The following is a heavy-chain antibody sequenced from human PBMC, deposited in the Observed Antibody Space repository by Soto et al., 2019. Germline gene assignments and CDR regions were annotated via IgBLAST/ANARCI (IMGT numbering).Heavy chain of an antibody. CDR3: ARDARNADYDY. J-gene: IGHJ4*02. V-gene: IGHV3-48*02. CDR2: IHGTRSII. CDR1: GFTFSSHA. Sequence: EVQLVESGGGVVQPGGSLKLSCEVSGFTFSSHAMNWVRQAPGKGLEWVAYIHGTRSIIYYADSVKGRFTISRDNAKNSLYLQMDSLRDEDTALYYCARDARNADYDYWGQGTLVTVSS. D-gene: IGHD3-16*01.